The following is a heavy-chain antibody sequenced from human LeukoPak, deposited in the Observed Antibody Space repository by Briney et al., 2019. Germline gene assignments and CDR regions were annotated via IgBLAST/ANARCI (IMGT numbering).Heavy chain of an antibody. CDR3: ARGMGSTTFADFDC. Sequence: ASVKVSCRASGYTFTKFGISWVRQAPGQGLEWMGWISAYNGNTNYLPKVQGRVTMTTDTSTSTAYMELRSLRDDDTAVYFCARGMGSTTFADFDCWGQGTLVTVSS. V-gene: IGHV1-18*01. D-gene: IGHD1-26*01. CDR2: ISAYNGNT. J-gene: IGHJ4*02. CDR1: GYTFTKFG.